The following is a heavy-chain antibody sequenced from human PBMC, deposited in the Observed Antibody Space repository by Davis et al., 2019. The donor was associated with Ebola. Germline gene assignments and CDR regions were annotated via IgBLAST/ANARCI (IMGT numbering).Heavy chain of an antibody. CDR2: ISTSGGTT. D-gene: IGHD1-26*01. CDR1: GFTFSAYA. Sequence: GESLKISCEASGFTFSAYAMSWVRQAPGKGLEWVSVISTSGGTTYYADSVKGRFTISRDNSKNTLYLQMNSLRAEDTAVYYCARDFRSGSYYLDYWGQGTLVTVSS. J-gene: IGHJ4*02. V-gene: IGHV3-23*01. CDR3: ARDFRSGSYYLDY.